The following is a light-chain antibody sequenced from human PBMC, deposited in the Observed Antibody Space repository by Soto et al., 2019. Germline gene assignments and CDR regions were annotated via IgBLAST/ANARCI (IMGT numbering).Light chain of an antibody. J-gene: IGKJ5*01. V-gene: IGKV3-20*01. CDR1: QSVSSSY. Sequence: EILLTQSPGTLSLSPGERATLSCRASQSVSSSYLAWYQQKPGQATRLLIYGASSRADDIPARFSGSGSGTDFTLTISSLQSEDFAVYYCQQYNHWRSISFGQGTRLEIK. CDR3: QQYNHWRSIS. CDR2: GAS.